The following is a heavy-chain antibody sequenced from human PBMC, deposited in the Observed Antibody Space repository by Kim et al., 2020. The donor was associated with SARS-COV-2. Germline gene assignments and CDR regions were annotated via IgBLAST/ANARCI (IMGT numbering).Heavy chain of an antibody. V-gene: IGHV3-30-3*01. J-gene: IGHJ2*01. CDR1: GFTFSSYA. CDR2: ISYDGSNK. CDR3: ARDHGGYCSSTSCSYWYFDL. Sequence: GGSLRLSCAASGFTFSSYAMHWVRQAPGKGLEWVAVISYDGSNKYYANSVKGRFTISRDNSKNTLYLQMNSLRAEDTAVYYCARDHGGYCSSTSCSYWYFDLWGRGTLVTVSS. D-gene: IGHD2-2*01.